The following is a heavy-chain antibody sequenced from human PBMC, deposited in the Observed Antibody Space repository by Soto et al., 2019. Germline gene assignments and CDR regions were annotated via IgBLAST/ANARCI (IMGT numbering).Heavy chain of an antibody. CDR3: ARDRVESGYPEYFQH. CDR1: GFTFSNSG. CDR2: ISSNGRST. J-gene: IGHJ1*01. Sequence: GGALRLSCAASGFTFSNSGMHWVRQAPGKGLEYVSAISSNGRSTFYIDSVRGRFTISRDNSKNTLYLQMNSLRAEDTAVYYCARDRVESGYPEYFQHWGQGTLVTVSS. V-gene: IGHV3-64*02. D-gene: IGHD3-22*01.